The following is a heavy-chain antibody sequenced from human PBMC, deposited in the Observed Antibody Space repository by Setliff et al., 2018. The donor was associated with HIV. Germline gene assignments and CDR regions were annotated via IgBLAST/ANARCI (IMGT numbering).Heavy chain of an antibody. J-gene: IGHJ6*03. Sequence: PSETLSLTCAVSGDSISRNYWWSWVRQPPGKGLEWIGKIYHSGRTNFNPSLQSRVTISVDKSKNQFSLHLTSVTAADTGVYYCAQESPTTGYYYYMDVWGKGTTVTVSS. CDR3: AQESPTTGYYYYMDV. V-gene: IGHV4-4*02. CDR1: GDSISRNYW. CDR2: IYHSGRT.